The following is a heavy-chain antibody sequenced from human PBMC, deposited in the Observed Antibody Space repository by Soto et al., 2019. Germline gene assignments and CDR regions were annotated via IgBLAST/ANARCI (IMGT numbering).Heavy chain of an antibody. CDR3: ARAGFYYDIVTGYYGPGYFDY. J-gene: IGHJ4*02. V-gene: IGHV3-11*01. CDR2: ISSRGSTI. CDR1: GFTFSDYY. D-gene: IGHD3-9*01. Sequence: PGGSLRLSCAASGFTFSDYYMSWIRQALGKGLEWVSYISSRGSTIYYADSVKGRFTIYMDNAKNSLYLQMNSLRAEGTAVYYCARAGFYYDIVTGYYGPGYFDYWGQGTLVTVSS.